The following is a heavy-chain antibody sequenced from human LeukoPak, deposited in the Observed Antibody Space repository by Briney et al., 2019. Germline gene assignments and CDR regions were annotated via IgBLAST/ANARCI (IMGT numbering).Heavy chain of an antibody. D-gene: IGHD3-10*01. CDR1: GFTFSSYD. Sequence: PGGSLRLSCAASGFTFSSYDMSWVRQAPGKGLEWVANIKQDGSEKYYVDSVKGRFTISRDNAKNSLYLQMNSLRAEDTAVYYCARSGYYYYMDVWGKGTTVTVSS. J-gene: IGHJ6*03. V-gene: IGHV3-7*01. CDR3: ARSGYYYYMDV. CDR2: IKQDGSEK.